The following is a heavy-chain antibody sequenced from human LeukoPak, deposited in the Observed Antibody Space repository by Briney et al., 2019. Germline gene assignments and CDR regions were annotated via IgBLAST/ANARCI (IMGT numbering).Heavy chain of an antibody. CDR1: GGSISSSSYY. V-gene: IGHV4-39*07. J-gene: IGHJ3*02. CDR3: ARGDYYDSSPFDI. CDR2: IYYSGST. D-gene: IGHD3-22*01. Sequence: SETLSLTCTVSGGSISSSSYYWGWIRQPPGKGLEWIGSIYYSGSTYYNPSLKSRVTISVDTSKNQFSLKLSSVTAADTAVYYCARGDYYDSSPFDIWGQGTMVTVSS.